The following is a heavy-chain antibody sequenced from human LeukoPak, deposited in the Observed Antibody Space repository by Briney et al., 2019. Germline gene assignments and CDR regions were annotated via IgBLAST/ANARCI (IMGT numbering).Heavy chain of an antibody. D-gene: IGHD3-10*01. CDR2: INSGGTVT. J-gene: IGHJ4*02. V-gene: IGHV3-74*01. CDR1: GFTFSDFW. Sequence: GGSLRLSCAASGFTFSDFWMHWVRQAPGKGLVWVSRINSGGTVTNYADSVKGRFTISRDNSKNTLYLQMNSLRAEDTAVYYCAKVVDYYGSGSYTAYFDYWGQGTLVTVSS. CDR3: AKVVDYYGSGSYTAYFDY.